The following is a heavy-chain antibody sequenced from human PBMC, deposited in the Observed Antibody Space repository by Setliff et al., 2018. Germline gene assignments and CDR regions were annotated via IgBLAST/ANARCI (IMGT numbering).Heavy chain of an antibody. Sequence: KPSETLSLTCTVSGGPFSGASIWSWIRQPPGKGLEFIGYVYHSGTAKYDPSLESRAIMSVDASMNEISLKLKSVTAADTAVYYCAKGGTYRYFDFWGQGALVTVSS. J-gene: IGHJ4*02. CDR2: VYHSGTA. CDR1: GGPFSGAS. D-gene: IGHD1-1*01. CDR3: AKGGTYRYFDF. V-gene: IGHV4-59*01.